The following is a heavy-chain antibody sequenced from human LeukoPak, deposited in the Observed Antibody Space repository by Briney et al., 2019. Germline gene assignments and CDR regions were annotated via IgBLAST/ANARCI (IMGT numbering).Heavy chain of an antibody. D-gene: IGHD6-19*01. V-gene: IGHV1-8*03. CDR2: MNPNSDNT. CDR3: ARAAAVLDAFDI. J-gene: IGHJ3*02. CDR1: GYTFTSYD. Sequence: GASVKVSCKASGYTFTSYDINWVRQATGQGLEWMGWMNPNSDNTGYAQKFQGRVTITRNTSISTAYMELSSPKSEDTAVYYCARAAAVLDAFDIWGQGTMVTVSS.